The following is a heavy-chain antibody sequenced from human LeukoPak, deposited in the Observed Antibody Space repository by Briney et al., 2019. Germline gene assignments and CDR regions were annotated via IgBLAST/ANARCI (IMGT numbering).Heavy chain of an antibody. V-gene: IGHV1-69*13. J-gene: IGHJ4*02. CDR2: ITPIFGTA. CDR3: ARGKLEDGGYFDY. Sequence: SVKVSCKASGGTFSSYAISWGRQAPGQGLEWMGGITPIFGTANHAQKFQGRVTITADESTSTAYMELSSLRSEDTAVYYCARGKLEDGGYFDYWGQGTLVTVSS. CDR1: GGTFSSYA. D-gene: IGHD1-1*01.